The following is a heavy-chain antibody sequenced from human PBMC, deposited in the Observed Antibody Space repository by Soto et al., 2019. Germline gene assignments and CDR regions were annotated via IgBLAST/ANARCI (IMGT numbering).Heavy chain of an antibody. V-gene: IGHV5-51*01. Sequence: PGASLKISCKGSGYSFVSYWIAWVRQVPGKGLEWMGSIYPGDSDTTYIPSIQGQVTISADKSSTTVYLQWNTLKASDTAMYYCAKTDGYEVEYWGQGTQVTVSS. J-gene: IGHJ4*02. D-gene: IGHD5-18*01. CDR2: IYPGDSDT. CDR1: GYSFVSYW. CDR3: AKTDGYEVEY.